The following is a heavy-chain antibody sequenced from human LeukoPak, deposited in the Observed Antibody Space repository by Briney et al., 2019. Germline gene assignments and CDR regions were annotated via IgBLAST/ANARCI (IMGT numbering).Heavy chain of an antibody. CDR1: GNIFTTYG. D-gene: IGHD6-19*01. CDR3: ARDGIAVAGHGGGAFDI. CDR2: ISAYNGNT. J-gene: IGHJ3*02. Sequence: GASVKVSCKASGNIFTTYGISWVRQAPGHGLEWRGWISAYNGNTNYAQKLQGRVTMTTDTSTSTAYMELRSLRSDDTAVYYCARDGIAVAGHGGGAFDIWGQGTMVTVSS. V-gene: IGHV1-18*01.